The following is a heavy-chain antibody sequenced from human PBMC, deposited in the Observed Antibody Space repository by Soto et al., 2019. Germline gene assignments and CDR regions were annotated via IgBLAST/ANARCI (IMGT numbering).Heavy chain of an antibody. CDR2: IDSDGRST. J-gene: IGHJ4*02. V-gene: IGHV3-74*03. D-gene: IGHD3-22*01. CDR3: VSDYDSSGFYSGH. Sequence: PGGSLRLSCAASGFTFSSYWMHWVRQSPGKGLVWVSQIDSDGRSTTYADTVKGRFTVSRDNDKNKLFLQMNSLRAEDTAVYYCVSDYDSSGFYSGHWGQGTLVTVSS. CDR1: GFTFSSYW.